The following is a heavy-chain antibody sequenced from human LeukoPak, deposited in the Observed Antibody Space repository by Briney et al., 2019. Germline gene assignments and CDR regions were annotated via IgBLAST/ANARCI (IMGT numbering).Heavy chain of an antibody. CDR1: GYTFTGYY. V-gene: IGHV1-2*03. CDR3: ARGGVVPAAEYYYYYYMDV. CDR2: INPNSGGT. D-gene: IGHD2-2*01. J-gene: IGHJ6*03. Sequence: LGASVKVSCKASGYTFTGYYMHWVRQAPGQGLEWMGWINPNSGGTNYAQKFQGRVTMTRDTSISTAYMELSRLRSDDTAVYYCARGGVVPAAEYYYYYYMDVWGKGTTVTVSS.